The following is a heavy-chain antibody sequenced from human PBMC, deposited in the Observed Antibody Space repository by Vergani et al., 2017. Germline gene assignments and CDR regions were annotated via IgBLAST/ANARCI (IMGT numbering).Heavy chain of an antibody. Sequence: VQVVESGGGVVQPGRSLRLSCAASGFTVSSNYMSWVRQAPGKGLEWVSVIYSGGSTYYADSVKGRFTISRDNSKNTLYLQMNSLRAEDTAVYYCARDQAMTTVTPELYYYGMDVWGQGTTVTVSS. D-gene: IGHD4-17*01. CDR2: IYSGGST. CDR3: ARDQAMTTVTPELYYYGMDV. V-gene: IGHV3-66*01. CDR1: GFTVSSNY. J-gene: IGHJ6*02.